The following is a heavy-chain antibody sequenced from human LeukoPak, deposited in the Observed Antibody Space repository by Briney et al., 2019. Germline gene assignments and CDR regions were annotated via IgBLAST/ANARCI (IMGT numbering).Heavy chain of an antibody. CDR1: RFTVSSYG. J-gene: IGHJ4*02. CDR3: AKDGGDGSGSYPDY. V-gene: IGHV3-30*18. CDR2: ISYDGSNK. D-gene: IGHD3-10*01. Sequence: PGRSLRLSCAASRFTVSSYGIHWVRQAPGKGLEWVAVISYDGSNKYYADSVKGRFTISRDNSKNTLYLQMNSLRAEDTAVYYCAKDGGDGSGSYPDYWGQGTLVTVSS.